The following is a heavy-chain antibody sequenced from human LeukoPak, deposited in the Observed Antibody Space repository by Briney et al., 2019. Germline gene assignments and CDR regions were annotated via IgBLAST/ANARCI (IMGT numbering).Heavy chain of an antibody. CDR2: ISSSSSTI. CDR3: ARDLKDGSGSSYYYGMDV. D-gene: IGHD3-10*01. Sequence: GGSLRLSCAASGFTFSSYWMSWVRQAPGKGLEWVSYISSSSSTIYYADSVKGRFTISRDNAKNSLYLQMNSLRAEDTAVYYCARDLKDGSGSSYYYGMDVWGQGTTVTVSS. CDR1: GFTFSSYW. J-gene: IGHJ6*02. V-gene: IGHV3-48*04.